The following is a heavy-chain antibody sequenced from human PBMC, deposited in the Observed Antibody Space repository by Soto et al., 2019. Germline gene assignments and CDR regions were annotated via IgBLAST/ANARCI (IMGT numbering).Heavy chain of an antibody. V-gene: IGHV1-8*01. J-gene: IGHJ6*02. CDR1: GYTFTSYD. Sequence: ASVKVSCKASGYTFTSYDINWVRQATGQGLEWMGWMNPNSGNTGYAQKFQGRVTMTRNTSISTAYMELSSLRSEDTAVYYCARAGRMYYYYGMDVWGQGTSVTVSS. CDR3: ARAGRMYYYYGMDV. CDR2: MNPNSGNT.